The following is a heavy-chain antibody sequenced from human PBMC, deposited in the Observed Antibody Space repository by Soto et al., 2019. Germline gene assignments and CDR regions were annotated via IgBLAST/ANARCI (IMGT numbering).Heavy chain of an antibody. CDR1: GGSMTSYY. J-gene: IGHJ5*02. CDR2: IYYSGST. Sequence: QVQLQESGPGLVKPSGTLSLTCSVSGGSMTSYYWSWIRQPPGKGLEWIGDIYYSGSTNYNPSLNSRVTISGDTSKNHFSLNLSSVTAADTAVYYCARRVTSWGWFDPWGQGTLVTVSS. V-gene: IGHV4-59*01. D-gene: IGHD4-17*01. CDR3: ARRVTSWGWFDP.